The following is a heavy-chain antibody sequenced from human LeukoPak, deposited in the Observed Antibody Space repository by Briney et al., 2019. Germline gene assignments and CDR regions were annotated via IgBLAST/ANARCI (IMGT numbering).Heavy chain of an antibody. D-gene: IGHD6-13*01. Sequence: ASVKVSCKASGYTFTGYYMHWVRQAPGQGLEWMGRINPNSGGTNYAQKFQGRVTMTRDTSISTAYMELSRLRSDDTAVYYCARPNPGIAAAGTPGGFDPWGQGTLVPVSS. V-gene: IGHV1-2*06. CDR3: ARPNPGIAAAGTPGGFDP. J-gene: IGHJ5*02. CDR1: GYTFTGYY. CDR2: INPNSGGT.